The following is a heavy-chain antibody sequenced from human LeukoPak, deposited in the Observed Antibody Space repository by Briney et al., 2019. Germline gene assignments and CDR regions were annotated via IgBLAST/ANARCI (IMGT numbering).Heavy chain of an antibody. V-gene: IGHV1-2*02. D-gene: IGHD4-17*01. J-gene: IGHJ5*02. CDR1: GYTFTGYY. CDR2: INPNSGGT. CDR3: AREARVTRSWFDP. Sequence: ASVKVSCKASGYTFTGYYMHWVRQAPGQGLAWMGWINPNSGGTNYAQKFQGRVTMTRDTSISTAYMELSRLRSDDTAVYYCAREARVTRSWFDPWGQGALVTVSS.